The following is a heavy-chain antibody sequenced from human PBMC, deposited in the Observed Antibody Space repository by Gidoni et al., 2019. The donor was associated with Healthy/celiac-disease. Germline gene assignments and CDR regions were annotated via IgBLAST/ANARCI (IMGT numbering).Heavy chain of an antibody. J-gene: IGHJ4*02. CDR2: IYYSGST. V-gene: IGHV4-39*01. Sequence: QLQLQESGPALVKPSATLSLTCTVSGGSISSSSYYWGWIRQPPGKGLGWIGGIYYSGSTYYNPSLKSRVTISVDTSKNQFSLKLSSVTAADTAVYDGAGNADYYDSSGYFYFDYWGQGTLVTVSS. D-gene: IGHD3-22*01. CDR3: AGNADYYDSSGYFYFDY. CDR1: GGSISSSSYY.